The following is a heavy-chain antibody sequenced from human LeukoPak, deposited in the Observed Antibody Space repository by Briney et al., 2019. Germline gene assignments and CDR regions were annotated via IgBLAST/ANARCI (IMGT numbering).Heavy chain of an antibody. CDR3: AHREGYDSSGYHPYFDY. CDR1: GFSLSTSGVG. CDR2: IYWNDDK. V-gene: IGHV2-5*01. D-gene: IGHD3-22*01. J-gene: IGHJ4*02. Sequence: SGPTLVKPTQTLTLTCTFSGFSLSTSGVGVGWIRQPPGKALEWLALIYWNDDKRYSPSLKSRLTITKDTSKNQVVLTMTNMDPVDTATYYCAHREGYDSSGYHPYFDYRGQGTLVTVSS.